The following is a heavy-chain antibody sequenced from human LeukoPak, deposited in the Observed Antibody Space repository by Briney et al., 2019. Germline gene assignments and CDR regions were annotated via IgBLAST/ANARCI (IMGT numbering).Heavy chain of an antibody. CDR2: MNPNSGNT. CDR3: ATSSYYYDLQTFDP. CDR1: GYTFTRYD. V-gene: IGHV1-8*01. D-gene: IGHD3-22*01. J-gene: IGHJ5*02. Sequence: GASVNVSCKASGYTFTRYDINWVRQATGQGLEWMGWMNPNSGNTGYAQKFQGRVTMTRNTSISTAYMELSSLRSEDTAVYYCATSSYYYDLQTFDPWGQGTLVTVSS.